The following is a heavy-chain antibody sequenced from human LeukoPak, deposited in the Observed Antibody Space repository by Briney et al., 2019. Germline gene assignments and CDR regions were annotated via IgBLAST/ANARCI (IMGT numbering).Heavy chain of an antibody. J-gene: IGHJ4*02. Sequence: SVKVSCKASGGTFSSYAISWVRQAPGQGLEWMGRIIPILGIANYAQKFQGRVTITADKSTSTAYMELSSLRSEDTAVYYCARDEQILSPYYYDSSGYFGYWGQGTLVTVSS. V-gene: IGHV1-69*04. CDR1: GGTFSSYA. CDR2: IIPILGIA. D-gene: IGHD3-22*01. CDR3: ARDEQILSPYYYDSSGYFGY.